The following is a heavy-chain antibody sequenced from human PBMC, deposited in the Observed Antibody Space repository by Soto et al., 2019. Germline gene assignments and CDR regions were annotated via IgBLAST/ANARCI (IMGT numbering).Heavy chain of an antibody. CDR2: MYYSGST. D-gene: IGHD1-26*01. Sequence: PSETLSLTCTVSGGSISSYYWNWIRQPPGKGLEWIGYMYYSGSTNYNPSLKSRVTISLDTSKNVFSLHLTSVTAADTAVYFCARGLMGATTRGFDYSGQGTLVTVSS. V-gene: IGHV4-59*01. CDR1: GGSISSYY. CDR3: ARGLMGATTRGFDY. J-gene: IGHJ4*02.